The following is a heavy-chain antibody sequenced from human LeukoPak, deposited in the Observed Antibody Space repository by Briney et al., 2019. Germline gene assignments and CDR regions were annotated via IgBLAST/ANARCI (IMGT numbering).Heavy chain of an antibody. CDR2: ISYDGSNK. CDR1: GFTFSSYA. J-gene: IGHJ6*02. CDR3: ARDPDSSSWYHYYYYGMDV. Sequence: GGSLRLSCAASGFTFSSYAMQWVRQAPGKGLEWVAVISYDGSNKYYADSVKGRFTISRDNSKNTLYLQMNSLRAEDTAVYYCARDPDSSSWYHYYYYGMDVWGQGTTVTVSS. V-gene: IGHV3-30*04. D-gene: IGHD6-13*01.